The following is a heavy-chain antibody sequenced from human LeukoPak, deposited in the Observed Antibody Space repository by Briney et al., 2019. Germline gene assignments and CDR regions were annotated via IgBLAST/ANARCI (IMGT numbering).Heavy chain of an antibody. D-gene: IGHD4-23*01. CDR3: ARADDYGGNDY. CDR2: IYYSGST. V-gene: IGHV4-39*07. CDR1: GGSISSSSYY. J-gene: IGHJ4*02. Sequence: PSETLSLTCTVSGGSISSSSYYWGWIRQPPGKGLEWIGSIYYSGSTYYNPSLKSRVTISVDTSKNQFSLKLSSVTAADTAVYYCARADDYGGNDYWGQGTLVTVSS.